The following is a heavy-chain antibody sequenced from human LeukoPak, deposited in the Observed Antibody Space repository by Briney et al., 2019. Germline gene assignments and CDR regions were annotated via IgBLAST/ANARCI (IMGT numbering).Heavy chain of an antibody. CDR2: IICSGCNT. CDR1: GFTFSSHA. V-gene: IGHV3-23*01. D-gene: IGHD3-22*01. CDR3: AKGITMIIVVRDAFDI. J-gene: IGHJ3*02. Sequence: GGSLRLSCAASGFTFSSHAMRWVRQAPGKGLEWVSAIICSGCNTYYADSVKGRFTISRDNSKNTLYMQMISLRAEDTAVYYCAKGITMIIVVRDAFDIWGQGTMVIVS.